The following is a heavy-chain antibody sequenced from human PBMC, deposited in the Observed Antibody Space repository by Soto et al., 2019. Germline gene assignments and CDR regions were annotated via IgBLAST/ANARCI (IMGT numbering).Heavy chain of an antibody. Sequence: QVQLVESGGGVVQPGRSLRLSCAASGFTFSSYAMHWVRQAPGKGLEWVAVISYDGSNKYYADSVKGRFTISRDNSKNTLYLQMNSPRAEDTAVYYCARDARYFDWLFSFDYWGQGTLVTVSS. CDR1: GFTFSSYA. J-gene: IGHJ4*02. V-gene: IGHV3-30-3*01. D-gene: IGHD3-9*01. CDR2: ISYDGSNK. CDR3: ARDARYFDWLFSFDY.